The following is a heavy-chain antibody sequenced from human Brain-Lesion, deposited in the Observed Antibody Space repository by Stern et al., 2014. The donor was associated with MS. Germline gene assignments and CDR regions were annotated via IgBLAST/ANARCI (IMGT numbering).Heavy chain of an antibody. Sequence: VQLVQSGAEVKKPGASVKVSCKASGYTFSSYDITWVRKASGHGLEWMGWMNPYSGNTGYAQKFKGRVSMTSDPSISTVYMELTSLTSDDTAVYFCARAVRNQLLSEYWGQGTLVTVSS. CDR3: ARAVRNQLLSEY. J-gene: IGHJ4*02. D-gene: IGHD2-2*01. CDR2: MNPYSGNT. V-gene: IGHV1-8*01. CDR1: GYTFSSYD.